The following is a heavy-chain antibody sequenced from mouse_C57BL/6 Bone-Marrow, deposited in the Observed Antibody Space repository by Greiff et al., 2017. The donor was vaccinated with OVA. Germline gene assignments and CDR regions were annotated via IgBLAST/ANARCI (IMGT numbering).Heavy chain of an antibody. J-gene: IGHJ3*01. CDR2: IRNKANGYTT. CDR3: VKASYYSNYVGFAY. Sequence: EVNLVDSGGGLVQPGASLRLSCAASGFAFTDYYMSWVRQPPGKAPEWLALIRNKANGYTTEYTASVKGRFTISRDNSQNILYLQMNTLRAEDSATYYCVKASYYSNYVGFAYWGQGTLVTVSA. V-gene: IGHV7-4*01. D-gene: IGHD2-5*01. CDR1: GFAFTDYY.